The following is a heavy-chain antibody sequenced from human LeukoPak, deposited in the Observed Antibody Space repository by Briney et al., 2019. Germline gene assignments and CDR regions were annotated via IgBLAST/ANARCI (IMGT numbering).Heavy chain of an antibody. D-gene: IGHD6-19*01. V-gene: IGHV3-23*01. CDR1: GFTISSDA. J-gene: IGHJ4*02. CDR3: AKSPSPNYSSGWYFMDY. Sequence: EGSLRLSCAASGFTISSDAMSWVRQAAGKGAEWVSVISGSGGNTYYADSVKGRFTISRDNSKNTLYLQMNSLRAEDTAVYYCAKSPSPNYSSGWYFMDYWGQGTLVTVSS. CDR2: ISGSGGNT.